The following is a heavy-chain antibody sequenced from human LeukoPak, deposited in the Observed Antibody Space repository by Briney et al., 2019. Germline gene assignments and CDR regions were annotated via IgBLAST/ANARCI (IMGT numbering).Heavy chain of an antibody. CDR3: ATGRHRNSYGSHFDY. D-gene: IGHD5-18*01. Sequence: GGSLRLSCAASGFTFSSYGMHWVRQAPGKGLGWVAVIWYDGSNKYYADSVKGRFTISRDNSKNTLYLQMNSLRAEDTAVYYCATGRHRNSYGSHFDYWGQGPLVTVPS. CDR2: IWYDGSNK. CDR1: GFTFSSYG. V-gene: IGHV3-33*01. J-gene: IGHJ4*02.